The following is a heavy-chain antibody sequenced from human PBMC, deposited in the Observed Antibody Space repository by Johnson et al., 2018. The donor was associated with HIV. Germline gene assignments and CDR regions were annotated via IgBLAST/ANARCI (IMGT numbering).Heavy chain of an antibody. J-gene: IGHJ3*02. Sequence: VQLVESGGGLVQPGGSLRLSCTTSGFSFGDYGMNWVRQAPGKGLEWVTGINWNGGSTGYADSVKGRFTISRDNAKHSLHLQMNSLRAEDTAMYYCASDLITMIGAPDLGDAFDIWGQGTMVTVSS. CDR3: ASDLITMIGAPDLGDAFDI. CDR2: INWNGGST. D-gene: IGHD3-22*01. V-gene: IGHV3-20*04. CDR1: GFSFGDYG.